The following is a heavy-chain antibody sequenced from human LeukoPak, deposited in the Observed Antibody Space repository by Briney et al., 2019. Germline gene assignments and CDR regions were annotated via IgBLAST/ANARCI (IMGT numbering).Heavy chain of an antibody. D-gene: IGHD3-9*01. Sequence: GGSLRLSCAASGLTFSSYGMHWVRQAPGKGLEWVAVIWYDGSNKYYADSVKGRFTISRDNSKNTLYLQMNSLRAEDTAVYYCARGRPNYDILTGYYQPEYYFDYWGQGTLVTVSS. V-gene: IGHV3-33*01. CDR1: GLTFSSYG. CDR3: ARGRPNYDILTGYYQPEYYFDY. CDR2: IWYDGSNK. J-gene: IGHJ4*02.